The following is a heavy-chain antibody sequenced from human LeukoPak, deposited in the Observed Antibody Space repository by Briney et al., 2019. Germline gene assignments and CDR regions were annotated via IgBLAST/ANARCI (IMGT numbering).Heavy chain of an antibody. J-gene: IGHJ4*02. V-gene: IGHV3-30*18. D-gene: IGHD3-9*01. CDR1: GFTFSSYG. Sequence: GGSLRLYCAASGFTFSSYGMHWVRQAPGKGLEWVAVISYDGSNKYYADSVKGRFTISRDNSKNTLYLQMNSLRAEDTAVYYCANGGSDLLTGDFDYWGQGTLVTVSS. CDR2: ISYDGSNK. CDR3: ANGGSDLLTGDFDY.